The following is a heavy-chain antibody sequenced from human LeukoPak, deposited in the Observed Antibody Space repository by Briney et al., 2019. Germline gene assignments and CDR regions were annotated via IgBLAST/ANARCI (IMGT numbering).Heavy chain of an antibody. D-gene: IGHD3-22*01. V-gene: IGHV4-61*02. CDR1: GGSISSGSYY. Sequence: SQTLSLTCTVSGGSISSGSYYWSWIRQPAGKGLEWIGRIYTSGSTNYNPSLKSRVTISEDTSKNQFSLKLSSVTAADTAVYYCARASITMIVEDYWGQGTLVTVSS. J-gene: IGHJ4*02. CDR3: ARASITMIVEDY. CDR2: IYTSGST.